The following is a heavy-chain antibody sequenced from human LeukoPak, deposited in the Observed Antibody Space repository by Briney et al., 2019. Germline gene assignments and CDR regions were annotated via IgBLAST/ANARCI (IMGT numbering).Heavy chain of an antibody. J-gene: IGHJ6*02. V-gene: IGHV1-8*01. CDR2: MNPNSGNT. CDR3: ARSIRRYFDWLPRTYPPYYYYGMDV. Sequence: ASVKVSCKASRYTFTSYDINWVRQATGQGLEWMGWMNPNSGNTGYAQKFQGRVTMTRNTSISTAYMELSSLRSEDTAVYYCARSIRRYFDWLPRTYPPYYYYGMDVWGQGTTVTVSS. CDR1: RYTFTSYD. D-gene: IGHD3-9*01.